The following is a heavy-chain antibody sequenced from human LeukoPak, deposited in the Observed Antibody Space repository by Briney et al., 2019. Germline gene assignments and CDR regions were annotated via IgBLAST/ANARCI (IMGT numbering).Heavy chain of an antibody. CDR3: AHRARAVGARAFDI. Sequence: SGPTLVNPTQTLTLTCTFSGFSLSTRGVGGGWIRQPPRKALEWLALIYWDDDKRYSLSLKSRLTITKDSSKNQVVLTMTNMDPVDTATYYCAHRARAVGARAFDIWGQGTMVTVSS. CDR1: GFSLSTRGVG. CDR2: IYWDDDK. D-gene: IGHD1-26*01. V-gene: IGHV2-5*02. J-gene: IGHJ3*02.